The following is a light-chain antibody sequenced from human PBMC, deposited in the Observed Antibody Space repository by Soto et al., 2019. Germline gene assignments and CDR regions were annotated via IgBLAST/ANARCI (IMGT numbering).Light chain of an antibody. CDR1: QSISSY. CDR2: AAS. J-gene: IGKJ3*01. CDR3: QQSYSSPPV. V-gene: IGKV1-39*01. Sequence: DIQMTQSPSSLSASVGDRVTITCRASQSISSYLNWYQQKPGKAPKVLIYAASTLQSGVPSRFSASGFGTDFTLTISSLQPEDFATYYCQQSYSSPPVFGPGTKWISN.